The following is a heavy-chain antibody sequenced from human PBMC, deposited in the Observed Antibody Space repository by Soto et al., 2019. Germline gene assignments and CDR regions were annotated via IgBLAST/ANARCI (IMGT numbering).Heavy chain of an antibody. CDR1: GFTFSSYW. J-gene: IGHJ4*02. CDR3: ARANIGIAPPDY. V-gene: IGHV3-74*01. CDR2: INSDGSST. Sequence: GGSLRLSCAASGFTFSSYWMHWVRQAPGKGLVWVSRINSDGSSTSYADSVKGRFTISRDNAKNTLYLQMNSLRAEDTAVYYCARANIGIAPPDYWGQGTLVTVSS. D-gene: IGHD6-13*01.